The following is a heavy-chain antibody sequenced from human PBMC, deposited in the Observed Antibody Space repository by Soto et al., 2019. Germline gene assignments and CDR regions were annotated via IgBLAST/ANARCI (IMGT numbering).Heavy chain of an antibody. Sequence: QVQLVQSVAEVKSPGTSVKVSCQTSGYTFADYSIHWVRQAPGQGLEYMGKVDPATGASDSTQKIQGRVSLTSDASTATGYMELNNLRSEDTASYYCTRLSRVTFIVNWGQGTLVTVSS. CDR1: GYTFADYS. J-gene: IGHJ1*01. CDR3: TRLSRVTFIVN. D-gene: IGHD3-16*02. V-gene: IGHV1-46*01. CDR2: VDPATGAS.